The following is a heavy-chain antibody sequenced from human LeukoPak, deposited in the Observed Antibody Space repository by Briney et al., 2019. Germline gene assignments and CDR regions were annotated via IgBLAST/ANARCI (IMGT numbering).Heavy chain of an antibody. J-gene: IGHJ4*02. CDR3: AKGGIRYGYGFGH. CDR1: GLSFSDYY. V-gene: IGHV3-11*01. Sequence: KPGESLRLSCAATGLSFSDYYMSWIRQGPGKGLEWVAYISSTGNSISYADSVKGRFTISRDHDKNSLSLQLNSLRAEDTAVYYCAKGGIRYGYGFGHWGQGTLVTVAS. CDR2: ISSTGNSI. D-gene: IGHD5-18*01.